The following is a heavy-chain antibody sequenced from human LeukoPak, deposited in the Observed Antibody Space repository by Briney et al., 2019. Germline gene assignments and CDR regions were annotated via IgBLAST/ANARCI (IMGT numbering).Heavy chain of an antibody. CDR3: ARDTLWD. CDR2: ISFDGSNK. D-gene: IGHD3-16*01. Sequence: GRSLRLSCAVSGFTFSGYTMHWVRQAPGKGLEWVAVISFDGSNKYYGDSVKGRFTISRDNSKNTLYLQMNSLRPDDTAIYYCARDTLWDWGQGTLVTVSS. V-gene: IGHV3-30-3*01. J-gene: IGHJ4*02. CDR1: GFTFSGYT.